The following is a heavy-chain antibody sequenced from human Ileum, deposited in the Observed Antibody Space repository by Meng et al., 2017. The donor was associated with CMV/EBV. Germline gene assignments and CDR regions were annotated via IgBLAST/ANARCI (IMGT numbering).Heavy chain of an antibody. D-gene: IGHD1-26*01. CDR3: ARAGTYERCFDY. V-gene: IGHV4-59*01. CDR2: IFNSGIT. CDR1: GGSINNFY. Sequence: SETLSLTCTVSGGSINNFYWNWIRQPPGKGLEWIGYIFNSGITNYIPSLKSRVTISVDTSTIQISMRLSSVTAADTAVYYCARAGTYERCFDYWGQGTLVTVSS. J-gene: IGHJ4*02.